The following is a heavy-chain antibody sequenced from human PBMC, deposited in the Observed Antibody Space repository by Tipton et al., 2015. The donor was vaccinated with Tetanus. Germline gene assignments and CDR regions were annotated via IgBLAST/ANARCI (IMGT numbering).Heavy chain of an antibody. CDR2: IWYDGSNK. Sequence: SLRLSCAASGFTFSSYGMHWVRQAPGKGLEWVAVIWYDGSNKYYADSVKGRFTISRDNSKNTLYLQMNSLRAEDTAVYYCARGSLIVVVTDFDYWGQGTLVTVSS. CDR1: GFTFSSYG. J-gene: IGHJ4*02. D-gene: IGHD3-22*01. CDR3: ARGSLIVVVTDFDY. V-gene: IGHV3-33*01.